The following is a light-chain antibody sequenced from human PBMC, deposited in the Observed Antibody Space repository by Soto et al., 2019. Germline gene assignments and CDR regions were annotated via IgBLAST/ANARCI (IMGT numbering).Light chain of an antibody. V-gene: IGKV3-20*01. CDR1: QSVTSSY. J-gene: IGKJ2*01. Sequence: EIVLTQSPGTLSLSPGERATLSCRASQSVTSSYLAWYQQKPGQAPRLRIYGASSRATGIPDRFSGSGSGTDFTLTINRLQPEDFAVYYCQQYGSSPRTFGQGTKLEIK. CDR2: GAS. CDR3: QQYGSSPRT.